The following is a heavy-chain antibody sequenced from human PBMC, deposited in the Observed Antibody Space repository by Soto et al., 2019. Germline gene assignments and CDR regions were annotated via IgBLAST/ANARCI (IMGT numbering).Heavy chain of an antibody. V-gene: IGHV3-7*01. CDR2: IKHDGSEI. J-gene: IGHJ4*02. Sequence: PGGSLRLSCAVSGFTFSGYWMSWVRQAPGKGLEWVANIKHDGSEIYYVDSVKGRFTISRDNAKNSLSLQMNSLRVDDTAVYHCAREGPLRYFDYWGQGTLVTVSS. CDR1: GFTFSGYW. CDR3: AREGPLRYFDY.